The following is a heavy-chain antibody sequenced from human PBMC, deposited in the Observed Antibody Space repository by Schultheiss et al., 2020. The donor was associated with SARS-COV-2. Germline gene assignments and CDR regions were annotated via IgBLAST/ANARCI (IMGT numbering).Heavy chain of an antibody. CDR3: ARARCGGDCYSTFDY. Sequence: SETLSLTCAVYGGSFSGYYWSWIRQPPGKGLEWIGEINHSGSTNYNPSPKSRITMLLDTSKNQFFLILGSVTAADTAVYYCARARCGGDCYSTFDYWGQGTLITVSS. CDR2: INHSGST. J-gene: IGHJ4*02. D-gene: IGHD2-21*02. V-gene: IGHV4-34*01. CDR1: GGSFSGYY.